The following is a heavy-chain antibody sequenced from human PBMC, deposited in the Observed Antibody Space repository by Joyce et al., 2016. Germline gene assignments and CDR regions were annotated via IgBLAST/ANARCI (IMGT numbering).Heavy chain of an antibody. Sequence: EIQLVQSGAEVKKPGESLRISCKGSGYSFNSYWIGWVRQMPGKCLEWMGVIYPGDSDTIYSPSCQGHVTISVDTTVTTAYLQWSSLEASDTAMYYCAVLGNFDYWGQGTLVTVSS. CDR3: AVLGNFDY. J-gene: IGHJ4*02. D-gene: IGHD7-27*01. CDR1: GYSFNSYW. CDR2: IYPGDSDT. V-gene: IGHV5-51*01.